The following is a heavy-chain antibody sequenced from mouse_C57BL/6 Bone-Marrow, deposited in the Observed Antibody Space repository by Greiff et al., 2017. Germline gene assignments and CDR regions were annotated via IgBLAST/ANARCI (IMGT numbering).Heavy chain of an antibody. D-gene: IGHD1-1*01. CDR1: GFSLTSYG. CDR3: ASLYYGSSYGWFAY. CDR2: IWGVGST. V-gene: IGHV2-6*01. Sequence: QVQLKESGPGLVAPSQSLSITCTVSGFSLTSYGVDWVRQSPGKGLEWLGVIWGVGSTNYHSALTSTLSISKDNSKSQVFLKMNSLQTDDTAMYYCASLYYGSSYGWFAYWGQGTLVTVSA. J-gene: IGHJ3*01.